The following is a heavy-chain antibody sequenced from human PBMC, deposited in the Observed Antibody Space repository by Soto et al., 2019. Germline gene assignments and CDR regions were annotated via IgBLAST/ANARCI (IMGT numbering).Heavy chain of an antibody. CDR1: GGSISSGDYY. D-gene: IGHD2-15*01. J-gene: IGHJ5*02. CDR3: ATLVKLLQGRSFDP. CDR2: IYYSGGT. V-gene: IGHV4-30-4*01. Sequence: QVQLQESGPGLVKPSQTLSLTCTVSGGSISSGDYYWSWIRQPPGKGLEWNGYIYYSGGTYYNPSLKSRVTISVDTRKTQLSRKLSSVTAADTAVYSCATLVKLLQGRSFDPWGQGTLVTVSS.